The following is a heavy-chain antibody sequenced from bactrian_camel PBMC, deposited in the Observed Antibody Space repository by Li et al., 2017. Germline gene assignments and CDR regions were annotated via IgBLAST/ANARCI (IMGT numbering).Heavy chain of an antibody. CDR1: GYTVRYFYGNYC. J-gene: IGHJ4*01. CDR2: VYTPDGTT. V-gene: IGHV3S40*01. D-gene: IGHD4*01. Sequence: VQLVESGGGSVQAGGSLRLSCGASGYTVRYFYGNYCMGWFRQTPGKEREAVAAVYTPDGTTYYPTSREGRITISRDNPKNTVYLQMKNLKPEDTAMYYCAAGRTSTLVPVRYTYWGQGTQVTVS. CDR3: AAGRTSTLVPVRYTY.